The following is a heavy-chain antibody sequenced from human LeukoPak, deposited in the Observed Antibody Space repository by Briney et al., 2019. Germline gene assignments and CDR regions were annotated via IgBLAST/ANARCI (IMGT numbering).Heavy chain of an antibody. D-gene: IGHD3-10*01. CDR3: AKTGGSVYYFDY. CDR2: IWYDGINK. J-gene: IGHJ4*02. Sequence: GGSLRLFCAASGFTFSSYGMHWVRQAPGKGLEWVAVIWYDGINKYYADSVKGRFTISRDSSKNTLYLQMNSLRAEDTAVYYCAKTGGSVYYFDYWGQGTLVTVSS. V-gene: IGHV3-33*06. CDR1: GFTFSSYG.